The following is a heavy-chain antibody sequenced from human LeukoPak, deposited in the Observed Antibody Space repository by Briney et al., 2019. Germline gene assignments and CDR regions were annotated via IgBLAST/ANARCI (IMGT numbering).Heavy chain of an antibody. Sequence: GGSLRLSCAASGFTISSYSMNWVRQAPGKGLEWVSYISSSSSTIYYADSVKGRFTISRDNAKNSLYLQMNSLRVEDTAVYYCAKSPSYYDSSGDRGGANWGQGTLVTVSS. CDR2: ISSSSSTI. CDR1: GFTISSYS. CDR3: AKSPSYYDSSGDRGGAN. D-gene: IGHD3-22*01. J-gene: IGHJ4*02. V-gene: IGHV3-48*01.